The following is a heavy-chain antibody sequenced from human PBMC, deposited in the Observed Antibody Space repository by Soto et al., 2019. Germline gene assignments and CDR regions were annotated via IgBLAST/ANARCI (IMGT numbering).Heavy chain of an antibody. Sequence: RRIMKTTRKGLERIGYIYDSGSTNYNPSLKSRVTMSVDTSKNQFSLKLSSVTAADTAVYYCARGKWDWGSEYYYYGMDVWGQGTTVTV. J-gene: IGHJ6*01. CDR3: ARGKWDWGSEYYYYGMDV. D-gene: IGHD7-27*01. V-gene: IGHV4-59*12. CDR2: IYDSGST.